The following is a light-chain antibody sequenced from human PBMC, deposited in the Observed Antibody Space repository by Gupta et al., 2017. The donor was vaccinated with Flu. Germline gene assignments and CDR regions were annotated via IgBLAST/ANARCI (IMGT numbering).Light chain of an antibody. CDR1: KLGDKY. CDR2: QDS. V-gene: IGLV3-1*01. CDR3: QAWDSNTVL. Sequence: SYELTLPPSVSVSPGQTASITCSGDKLGDKYAHWYQQKAGQSPVLVIYQDSKRPAGIPERFSGSNSGNKANLNISGTQAMDEANYYCQAWDSNTVLLGGGTKLTVL. J-gene: IGLJ3*02.